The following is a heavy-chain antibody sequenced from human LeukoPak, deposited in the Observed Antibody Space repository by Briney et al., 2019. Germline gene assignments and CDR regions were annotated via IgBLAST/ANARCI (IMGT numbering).Heavy chain of an antibody. J-gene: IGHJ4*02. Sequence: PGGSLRLSCAASGFTFRSHAMHWVRQAPGKGLEWVVHIWFDGSNKYFADSVKGRFTISRDNAKSSLYLQMNSLRAEDTAVYYCARVPYSDNYHFDYWGQGTLVTVSS. CDR3: ARVPYSDNYHFDY. V-gene: IGHV3-33*01. D-gene: IGHD1-26*01. CDR2: IWFDGSNK. CDR1: GFTFRSHA.